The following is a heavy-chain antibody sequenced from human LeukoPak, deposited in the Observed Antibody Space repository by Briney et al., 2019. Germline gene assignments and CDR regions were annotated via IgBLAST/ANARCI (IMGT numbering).Heavy chain of an antibody. D-gene: IGHD6-19*01. J-gene: IGHJ4*02. CDR2: IKTDGRST. CDR1: GFTFSDSW. CDR3: ARGRIGGWTDY. Sequence: PGGSLRLSCAASGFTFSDSWMHWVRQAPGKGLVWVSRIKTDGRSTNYADSVKGRFTISRDNAKNTLYLQMNSLRAEDTAVYYCARGRIGGWTDYWGQGTLVTVSS. V-gene: IGHV3-74*01.